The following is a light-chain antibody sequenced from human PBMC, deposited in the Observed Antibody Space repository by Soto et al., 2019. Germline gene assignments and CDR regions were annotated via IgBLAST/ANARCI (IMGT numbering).Light chain of an antibody. Sequence: DDVMNQSRHSLPVTLGQPASISCRSSQSLLYSDGNTYLNWFQQRPGQSPRRLFYQVSNRDSGVPDRFSGSGSGTDFTLKISRVEAEDVGLYYCMQGTYWPPTFGGGTKVEIK. CDR2: QVS. V-gene: IGKV2-30*01. J-gene: IGKJ4*01. CDR3: MQGTYWPPT. CDR1: QSLLYSDGNTY.